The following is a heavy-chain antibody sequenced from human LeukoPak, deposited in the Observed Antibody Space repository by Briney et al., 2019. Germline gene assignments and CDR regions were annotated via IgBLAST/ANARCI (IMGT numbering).Heavy chain of an antibody. CDR3: AKAGGGVRYFDWLLYIDY. CDR1: GFTFDDYA. J-gene: IGHJ4*02. Sequence: GRSLRLSCAASGFTFDDYAMHWVRQAPGKGLEWVSGISWNSGSIGYADSVKGRFTISRDNAKNSLYLQMNSLRAEDTALYYCAKAGGGVRYFDWLLYIDYWGQGTLVIVSS. V-gene: IGHV3-9*01. CDR2: ISWNSGSI. D-gene: IGHD3-9*01.